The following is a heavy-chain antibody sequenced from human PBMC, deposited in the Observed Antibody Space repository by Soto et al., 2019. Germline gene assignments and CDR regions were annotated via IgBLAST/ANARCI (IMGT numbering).Heavy chain of an antibody. CDR2: IKQDGSEK. J-gene: IGHJ4*02. CDR3: ARDYTSTGYGLVY. D-gene: IGHD6-25*01. CDR1: GFTFSSYW. V-gene: IGHV3-7*03. Sequence: GGSLSLSCAASGFTFSSYWMSWVRQAPGKGLEWVANIKQDGSEKYYVDSVKGRFTISRDNAKNSLYLQMNSLRAEDTAVYYCARDYTSTGYGLVYWGQGALVTVSS.